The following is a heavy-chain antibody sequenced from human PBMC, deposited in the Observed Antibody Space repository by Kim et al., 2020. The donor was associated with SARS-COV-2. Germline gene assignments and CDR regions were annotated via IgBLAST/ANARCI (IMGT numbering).Heavy chain of an antibody. CDR3: ARDQVLGYYDFWSGYYSGAFDI. J-gene: IGHJ3*02. D-gene: IGHD3-3*01. CDR2: ISSSSSYI. CDR1: GFTFSSYS. Sequence: GGSLRLSCAASGFTFSSYSMNWVRQAPGKGLEWVSSISSSSSYIYYADSVKGRFTISRDNAKNSLYLQMNSLRAEDTAVYYCARDQVLGYYDFWSGYYSGAFDIWGQGTMVTVSS. V-gene: IGHV3-21*01.